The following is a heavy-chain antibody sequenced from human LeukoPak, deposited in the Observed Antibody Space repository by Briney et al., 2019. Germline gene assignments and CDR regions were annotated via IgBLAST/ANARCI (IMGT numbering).Heavy chain of an antibody. CDR2: TYYRSNWYN. J-gene: IGHJ3*02. D-gene: IGHD5-18*01. CDR1: GVSVLSNSS. Sequence: SQTLSLTCAVSGVSVLSNSSWNWIRQSPSRGLEWLGRTYYRSNWYNDYGVSVKSRININPDTSKNLFSLQLSSVTPEDTAVYYCVRGGQGDGHSADEGFDIWGQGTMVTVS. V-gene: IGHV6-1*01. CDR3: VRGGQGDGHSADEGFDI.